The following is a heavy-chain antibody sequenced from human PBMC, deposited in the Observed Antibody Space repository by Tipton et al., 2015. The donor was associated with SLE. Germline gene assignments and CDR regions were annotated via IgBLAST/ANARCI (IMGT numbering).Heavy chain of an antibody. V-gene: IGHV4-31*03. CDR3: ARGNFLTGYWMDV. D-gene: IGHD3-9*01. CDR1: GDSLTSGGYY. Sequence: TLSLTCTVSGDSLTSGGYYWTWIRQHPGKGLEWIGNIYYSGSTNYNPSLKSRLTISVDTSKNQFSLKLSSVTAADTAVYYCARGNFLTGYWMDVWGKGTTVTVSS. CDR2: IYYSGST. J-gene: IGHJ6*04.